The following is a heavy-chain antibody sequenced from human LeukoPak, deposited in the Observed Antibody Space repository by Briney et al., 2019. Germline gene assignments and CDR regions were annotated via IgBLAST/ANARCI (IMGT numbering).Heavy chain of an antibody. V-gene: IGHV4-39*01. D-gene: IGHD2-2*01. Sequence: SGTLSLTCTVSGGSISSSSYYWGWIRQPPGKGLEWIGSIYYSGSTYYNPSLKSRVTISVDTSKNQFSLKLSSVTAADTAVYYCARHRENCSSTSCYRVRITSYYYGMDVWGQGTTVTVSS. CDR3: ARHRENCSSTSCYRVRITSYYYGMDV. CDR1: GGSISSSSYY. CDR2: IYYSGST. J-gene: IGHJ6*02.